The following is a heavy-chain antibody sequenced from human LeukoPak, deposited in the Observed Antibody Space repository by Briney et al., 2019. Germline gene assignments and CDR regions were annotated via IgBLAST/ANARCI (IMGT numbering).Heavy chain of an antibody. V-gene: IGHV4-34*01. Sequence: PSETLSLTCAVYGGSFSGYYWSWIRQPPGKGLEWIGEINHSGSTNYNPSLKSRVTISVDTSKNQFSLKLSSVTAADTAVYYCARDSGSYGFDAFDIWGQGTMVTVSS. CDR2: INHSGST. J-gene: IGHJ3*02. D-gene: IGHD1-26*01. CDR3: ARDSGSYGFDAFDI. CDR1: GGSFSGYY.